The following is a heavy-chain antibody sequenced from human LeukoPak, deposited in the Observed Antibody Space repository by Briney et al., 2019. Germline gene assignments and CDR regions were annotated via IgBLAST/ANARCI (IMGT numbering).Heavy chain of an antibody. J-gene: IGHJ6*03. CDR2: IYTSENT. V-gene: IGHV4-4*07. CDR1: GGYIGSYY. Sequence: SETLSLTCTASGGYIGSYYWSWIRQPAGKGLEWIGRIYTSENTDYNPSLKSRVTMSVDMSTSQFSLTLTSVTAADTAVYYCAREGDYGDYSKSFYYMDVWGKGTTVTVSS. CDR3: AREGDYGDYSKSFYYMDV. D-gene: IGHD4-17*01.